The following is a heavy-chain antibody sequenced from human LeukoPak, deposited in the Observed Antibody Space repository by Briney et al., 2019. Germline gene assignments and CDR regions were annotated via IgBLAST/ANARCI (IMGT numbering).Heavy chain of an antibody. D-gene: IGHD1-26*01. J-gene: IGHJ6*03. Sequence: GRSLRLSCAASGFTFGEYAMHWVRQPPGKGLEWVSGISWNSYDIGYADSVKGRFTISRDNAKNSLYLQMNSLRAEDMALYYCAKGVGTSYHYHMDVWGKGTTVIVSS. CDR3: AKGVGTSYHYHMDV. CDR1: GFTFGEYA. CDR2: ISWNSYDI. V-gene: IGHV3-9*03.